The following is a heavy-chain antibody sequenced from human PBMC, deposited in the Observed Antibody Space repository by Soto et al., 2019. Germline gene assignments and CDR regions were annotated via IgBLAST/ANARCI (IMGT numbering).Heavy chain of an antibody. J-gene: IGHJ4*02. Sequence: HPGGSLRLSCAASGFTFSSYAMSWVRQAPGKGLEWVSAISGSGGSTYYADSVKGRFTISRDNSKNTLYLQMNSLRAEDTAVYYCAKLYSSSPYYYFDYWGQGTLVTVSS. V-gene: IGHV3-23*01. D-gene: IGHD6-6*01. CDR3: AKLYSSSPYYYFDY. CDR1: GFTFSSYA. CDR2: ISGSGGST.